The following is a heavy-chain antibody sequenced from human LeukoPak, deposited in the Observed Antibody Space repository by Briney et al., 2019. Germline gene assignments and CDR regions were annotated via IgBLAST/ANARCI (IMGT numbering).Heavy chain of an antibody. J-gene: IGHJ4*02. CDR2: ISYDGSNK. CDR3: ARSRYFDWLCPFDY. CDR1: GFTFSSYA. V-gene: IGHV3-30*04. D-gene: IGHD3-9*01. Sequence: PGRSLRLSCAASGFTFSSYAMHWVRQAPGKGLEWVAVISYDGSNKYYADSVKGRFTISRDNSKNTLYLQMNSLRAEDTAVYYCARSRYFDWLCPFDYWGQGTLITVSS.